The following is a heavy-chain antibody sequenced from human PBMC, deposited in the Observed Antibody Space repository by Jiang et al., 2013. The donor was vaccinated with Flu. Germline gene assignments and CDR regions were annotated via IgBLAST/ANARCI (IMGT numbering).Heavy chain of an antibody. V-gene: IGHV4-59*01. CDR1: GGSISSYY. D-gene: IGHD5-24*01. CDR3: AREGDGYNWGAYFDY. CDR2: IYYSGST. J-gene: IGHJ4*02. Sequence: TLSLTCTVSGGSISSYYWSWIRQPPGKGLEWIGYIYYSGSTNYNPSLKSRVTISVDTSKNQFSLKLSSVTAADTAVYYCAREGDGYNWGAYFDYWGQGTLVTVSS.